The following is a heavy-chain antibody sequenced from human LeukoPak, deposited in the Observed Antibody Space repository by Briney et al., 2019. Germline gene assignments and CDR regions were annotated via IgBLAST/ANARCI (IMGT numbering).Heavy chain of an antibody. Sequence: PSETLSLTCTVSGGSISSGGYYWSWIRQPPGKGLEWIGYIYHSGSTYYNPSLKSRVTISVDRSKSQFSLKLSSVTAADTAVYYCARDRGDGFDYWGQGTLVTVSS. J-gene: IGHJ4*02. CDR3: ARDRGDGFDY. CDR1: GGSISSGGYY. V-gene: IGHV4-30-2*01. D-gene: IGHD7-27*01. CDR2: IYHSGST.